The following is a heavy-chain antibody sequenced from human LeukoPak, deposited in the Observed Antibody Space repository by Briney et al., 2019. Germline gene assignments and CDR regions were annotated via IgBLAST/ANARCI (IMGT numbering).Heavy chain of an antibody. V-gene: IGHV3-20*04. J-gene: IGHJ4*02. CDR1: GFTFDDYG. CDR2: INWNGGST. Sequence: GGSLRLSCAASGFTFDDYGMSWVRHAPGKGLEWVSGINWNGGSTGYADSVKGRFTISRDNAKNSLYLQMSSLRAEDTALYYCARGGGDVDTAIPPYFDYWGQGTLVTVSS. CDR3: ARGGGDVDTAIPPYFDY. D-gene: IGHD5-18*01.